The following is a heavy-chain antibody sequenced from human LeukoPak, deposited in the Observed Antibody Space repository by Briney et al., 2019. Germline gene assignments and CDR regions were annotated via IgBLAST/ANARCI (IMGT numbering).Heavy chain of an antibody. CDR2: INPNSGGT. V-gene: IGHV1-2*02. J-gene: IGHJ4*02. D-gene: IGHD3-10*01. CDR1: GYTFTGYY. CDR3: ARVLAWAYGSGSLGVRFDY. Sequence: ASVKVSCKASGYTFTGYYTHWVRQAPGQGLEWMGWINPNSGGTNYAQKFQGRVTMTRDTSTSTAYMELSRLRSDDTAVYYCARVLAWAYGSGSLGVRFDYWGQGTLVTVSS.